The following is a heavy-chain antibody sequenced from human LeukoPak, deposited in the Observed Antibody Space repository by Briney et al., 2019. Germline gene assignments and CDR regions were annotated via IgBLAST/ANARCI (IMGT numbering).Heavy chain of an antibody. J-gene: IGHJ4*02. CDR3: ARGDMVYAPTLFGY. Sequence: GGSLRLSCAASGFTFSDYYMSWIRQAPGKGLEWVSYISSSGSTIYYADSVKGRFTISRDNAKNSLYLQMNSLRAEDTAVCYCARGDMVYAPTLFGYWGQGTLVTVSS. CDR1: GFTFSDYY. CDR2: ISSSGSTI. V-gene: IGHV3-11*04. D-gene: IGHD2-8*01.